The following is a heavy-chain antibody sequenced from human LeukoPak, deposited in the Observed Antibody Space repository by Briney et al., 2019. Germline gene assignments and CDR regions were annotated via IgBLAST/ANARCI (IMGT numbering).Heavy chain of an antibody. CDR1: GGSISSYY. Sequence: SETLSLTCTVSGGSISSYYWSWIRQPPGKGLEGIGYIYYSGSTNYNPSLKSRVTISVDTSKNQFSLKLSSVTAADTAVYYCARDPGSGWYVGAFDIWGQGTMVTVSS. D-gene: IGHD6-19*01. CDR3: ARDPGSGWYVGAFDI. V-gene: IGHV4-59*01. J-gene: IGHJ3*02. CDR2: IYYSGST.